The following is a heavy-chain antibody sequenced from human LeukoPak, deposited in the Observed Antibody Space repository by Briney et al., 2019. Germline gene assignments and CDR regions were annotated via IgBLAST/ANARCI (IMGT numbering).Heavy chain of an antibody. V-gene: IGHV3-21*01. D-gene: IGHD6-19*01. J-gene: IGHJ6*03. CDR2: ISSRSSNI. Sequence: GGSLRLSCAASGFTFSSYRMNWLRQAPGKGLEWICYISSRSSNIYHALPEKRLFTISRDNAKISLYLKMNSLRAEDTAVYYCARSGSRLARPPNYMDVWGKGTTVTVSS. CDR3: ARSGSRLARPPNYMDV. CDR1: GFTFSSYR.